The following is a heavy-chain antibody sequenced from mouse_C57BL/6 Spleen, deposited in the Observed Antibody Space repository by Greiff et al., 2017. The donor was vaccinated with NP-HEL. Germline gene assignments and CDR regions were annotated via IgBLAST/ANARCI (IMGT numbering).Heavy chain of an antibody. J-gene: IGHJ3*01. Sequence: QVHVKQSGPGLVQPSQSLSITCTASGFSLTSYGVHWVRQSPGKGLEWLGVIWSGGSTDYNAAFISRLSISKDNSKSQVFFKMNSLQADDTAIYYCASQNWVSWFAYWGQGTLVTVSA. V-gene: IGHV2-2*01. CDR2: IWSGGST. D-gene: IGHD4-1*01. CDR3: ASQNWVSWFAY. CDR1: GFSLTSYG.